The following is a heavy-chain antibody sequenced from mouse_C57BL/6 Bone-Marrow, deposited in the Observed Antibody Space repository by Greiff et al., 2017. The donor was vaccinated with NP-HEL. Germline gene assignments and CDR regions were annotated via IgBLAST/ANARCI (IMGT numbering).Heavy chain of an antibody. D-gene: IGHD2-3*01. CDR1: GYTFTSYW. CDR3: ARNGWLLLPFAY. J-gene: IGHJ3*01. Sequence: VQLQQSGAELVKPGASVKMSCKASGYTFTSYWITWVKQRPGQGLEWIGDIYPGSGSTNYNEKFKSKATLTVDTSSSTAYMQLSSLTSEDSAVYYCARNGWLLLPFAYWGQGTLVTVSA. V-gene: IGHV1-55*01. CDR2: IYPGSGST.